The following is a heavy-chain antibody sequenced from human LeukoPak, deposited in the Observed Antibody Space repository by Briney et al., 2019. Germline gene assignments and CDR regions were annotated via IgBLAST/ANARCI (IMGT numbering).Heavy chain of an antibody. CDR3: ASAGATMEIDY. J-gene: IGHJ4*02. CDR2: IWYDGSNK. CDR1: GFTFSSYG. Sequence: QAGGSLRLSCAASGFTFSSYGMHWVRQAPGKGLEWVAVIWYDGSNKYYADSVKGRFTISRDNSKNTLYLQMNSLRAEDTAVYYCASAGATMEIDYWGQGTLVTVSS. V-gene: IGHV3-33*01. D-gene: IGHD1-26*01.